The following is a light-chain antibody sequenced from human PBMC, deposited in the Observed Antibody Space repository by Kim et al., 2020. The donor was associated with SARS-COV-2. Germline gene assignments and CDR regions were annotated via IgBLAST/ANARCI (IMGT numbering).Light chain of an antibody. CDR2: KAS. Sequence: DIQMTQSPSTLSASVGDRVTITCRASQSISDWLAWYQQKPGKAPKLLIYKASSLESEVPSRFSGSGSGTEFTLTISSLQPDDFATYYCQQYNSYSTFGQGTKVEI. J-gene: IGKJ1*01. CDR3: QQYNSYST. CDR1: QSISDW. V-gene: IGKV1-5*03.